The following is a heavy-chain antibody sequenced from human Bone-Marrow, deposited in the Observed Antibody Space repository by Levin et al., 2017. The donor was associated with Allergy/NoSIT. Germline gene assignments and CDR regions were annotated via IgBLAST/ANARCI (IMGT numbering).Heavy chain of an antibody. CDR3: ARAVSSWYMEYWYFDL. Sequence: GGSLRLSCAASGFTVSSNYMSWVRQAPGKGLEWVSVIYSGGSTHYADSVKGRFTISRDNSKNILYLQMNSLRAEDTAVYYWARAVSSWYMEYWYFDLWGRGTLVTVSS. V-gene: IGHV3-53*01. D-gene: IGHD6-13*01. CDR1: GFTVSSNY. CDR2: IYSGGST. J-gene: IGHJ2*01.